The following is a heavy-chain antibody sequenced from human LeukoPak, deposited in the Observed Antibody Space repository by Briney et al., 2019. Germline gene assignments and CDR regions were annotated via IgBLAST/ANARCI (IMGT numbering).Heavy chain of an antibody. V-gene: IGHV4-59*01. Sequence: SETLSLTCTVSGGSISSYYWSWIRQPPGKGLEWIGCIYYSGSTNYNPSLKSRVTISVDTSKNQFSLKLSSVTAADTAVYYCARDSRYYYDSSGYGPTTDAFDIWGQGTMVTVSS. J-gene: IGHJ3*02. CDR2: IYYSGST. D-gene: IGHD3-22*01. CDR1: GGSISSYY. CDR3: ARDSRYYYDSSGYGPTTDAFDI.